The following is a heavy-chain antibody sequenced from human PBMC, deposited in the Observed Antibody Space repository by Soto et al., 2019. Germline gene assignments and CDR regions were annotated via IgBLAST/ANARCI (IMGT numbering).Heavy chain of an antibody. Sequence: QLQLQESGSGLVKPLQTLSLTCAVSGGSISSGGFSWSWIRQPPGKGLEWIGYVYHSGSTYYNPSLKSRVTMSVDRSKNQFSLKLSSVTAADTAVYYCARGQVVAAQHWGQGTLVTVSS. CDR3: ARGQVVAAQH. V-gene: IGHV4-30-2*01. CDR1: GGSISSGGFS. J-gene: IGHJ4*02. CDR2: VYHSGST. D-gene: IGHD2-15*01.